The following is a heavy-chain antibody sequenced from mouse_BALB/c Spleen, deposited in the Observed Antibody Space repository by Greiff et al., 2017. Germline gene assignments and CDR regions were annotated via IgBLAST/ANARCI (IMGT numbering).Heavy chain of an antibody. CDR1: GFTFSSYA. J-gene: IGHJ4*01. CDR2: ISSGGST. V-gene: IGHV5-6-5*01. CDR3: ARDYAMDY. Sequence: EVQRVESGGGLVKPGGSLKLSCAASGFTFSSYAMSWVRQTPEKRLEWVASISSGGSTYYPDSVKGRFTISRDNARNILYLQMSSLRSEDTAMYYCARDYAMDYWGQGTSVTVSS.